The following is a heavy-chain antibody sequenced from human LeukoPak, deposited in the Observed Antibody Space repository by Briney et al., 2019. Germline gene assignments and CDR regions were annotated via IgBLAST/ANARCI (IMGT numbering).Heavy chain of an antibody. CDR3: AAIFRRARGIDP. Sequence: PGGSLRLSCAASGFTLSSYEMNWVRQAPGKGLEWVSYISSGGTTIYYADSVKGRFTISRDNAKNSLYLQMSSLRAEDTAVYYCAAIFRRARGIDPWGQGTLVTVSS. CDR2: ISSGGTTI. D-gene: IGHD3-9*01. V-gene: IGHV3-48*03. CDR1: GFTLSSYE. J-gene: IGHJ5*02.